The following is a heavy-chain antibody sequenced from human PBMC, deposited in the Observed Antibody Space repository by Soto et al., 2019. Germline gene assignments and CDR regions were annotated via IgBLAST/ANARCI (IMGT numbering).Heavy chain of an antibody. Sequence: LSLTCTVSGASISGYYWSWIRKSAGKGLEWIGRIYATGTTDYNPSLKSRVMMSVDTSKKQFSLKLRSVTAADTAIYYCVRDGTKTLRDWFDPWGQGISVTVSS. V-gene: IGHV4-4*07. D-gene: IGHD1-1*01. CDR1: GASISGYY. CDR2: IYATGTT. CDR3: VRDGTKTLRDWFDP. J-gene: IGHJ5*02.